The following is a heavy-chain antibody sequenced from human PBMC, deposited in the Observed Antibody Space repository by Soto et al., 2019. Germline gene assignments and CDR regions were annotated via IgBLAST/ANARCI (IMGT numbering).Heavy chain of an antibody. J-gene: IGHJ4*02. Sequence: PGGSLRLSCAASGFTFSSYAMSWVRQAPGKGLERVSAISGSGGSTYYADSVKGRFTISRDNSKNTLYLQMNSLRAEDTAVYYCARGYCSGGSCYRTESYFDYWGQGTLVTVSS. CDR3: ARGYCSGGSCYRTESYFDY. V-gene: IGHV3-23*01. CDR2: ISGSGGST. D-gene: IGHD2-15*01. CDR1: GFTFSSYA.